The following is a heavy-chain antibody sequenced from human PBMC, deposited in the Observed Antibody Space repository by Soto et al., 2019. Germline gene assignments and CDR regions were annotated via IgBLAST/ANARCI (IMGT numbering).Heavy chain of an antibody. CDR3: AKGAGAFDI. CDR1: GFTFSIYG. D-gene: IGHD6-25*01. J-gene: IGHJ3*02. CDR2: ISYDGSNK. Sequence: XGSLRLSCAASGFTFSIYGMHWVRQAPGKGLEWVAVISYDGSNKYYADSVKGRFTISRDNSKNTLYLQMNSLRAEDTAVYYCAKGAGAFDIWGQGTMVTVSS. V-gene: IGHV3-30*18.